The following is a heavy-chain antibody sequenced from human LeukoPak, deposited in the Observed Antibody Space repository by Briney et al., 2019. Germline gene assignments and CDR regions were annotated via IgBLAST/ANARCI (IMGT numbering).Heavy chain of an antibody. J-gene: IGHJ3*02. CDR3: ARGQNYYGSGSQTFDI. D-gene: IGHD3-10*01. CDR2: INWNGGST. V-gene: IGHV3-20*04. Sequence: PGGSLRLSCAASGFTFDDYGMSWVRQAPGTGLEWVSGINWNGGSTGYADSVKGRFTISRDNAKNSLYLQVSSLRAEDTAWYYCARGQNYYGSGSQTFDIWGQGTMVTVSS. CDR1: GFTFDDYG.